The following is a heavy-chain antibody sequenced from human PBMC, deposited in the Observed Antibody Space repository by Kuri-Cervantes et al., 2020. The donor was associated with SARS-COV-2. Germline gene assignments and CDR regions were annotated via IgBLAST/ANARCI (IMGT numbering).Heavy chain of an antibody. Sequence: GESLKISCEASGFPFSTYAMNWVRQAPGKGLEWVAGISSSGGSAFYADSVKGRFIISRDNSKNTLYLQMSSLRADDTAVYYCAKLPLIDYWGQGMLVTVSS. D-gene: IGHD1-14*01. CDR2: ISSSGGSA. CDR3: AKLPLIDY. J-gene: IGHJ4*02. V-gene: IGHV3-23*01. CDR1: GFPFSTYA.